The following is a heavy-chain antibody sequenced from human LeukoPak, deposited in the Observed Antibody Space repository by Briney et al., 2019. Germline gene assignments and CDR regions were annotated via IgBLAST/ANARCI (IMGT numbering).Heavy chain of an antibody. CDR1: GGSFSGYY. D-gene: IGHD6-19*01. CDR2: IYHSGST. J-gene: IGHJ4*02. Sequence: SETLSLTCAVYGGSFSGYYWSWIRQPPGKGLEWIGTIYHSGSTYYSPSLKGRVTISVDTSENQFSLKLSSVTAADTALYYCSRASSTSYYDYWGQGTLVSVSS. CDR3: SRASSTSYYDY. V-gene: IGHV4-34*01.